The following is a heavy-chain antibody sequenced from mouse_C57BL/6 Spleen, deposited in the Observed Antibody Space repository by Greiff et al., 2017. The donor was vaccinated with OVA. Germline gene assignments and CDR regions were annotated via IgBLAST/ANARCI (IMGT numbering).Heavy chain of an antibody. CDR3: ARSYGSSYVYAMDY. D-gene: IGHD1-1*01. CDR2: IDPSDSYT. CDR1: GYTFTSYW. Sequence: VKLQQPGAELVMPGASVKLSCKASGYTFTSYWMHWVKQRPGQGLEWIGEIDPSDSYTNYNQKFKGKSTLTVDKSSSTAYMQLSSLTSEDSAVYYCARSYGSSYVYAMDYWGKGTSVTVSS. J-gene: IGHJ4*01. V-gene: IGHV1-69*01.